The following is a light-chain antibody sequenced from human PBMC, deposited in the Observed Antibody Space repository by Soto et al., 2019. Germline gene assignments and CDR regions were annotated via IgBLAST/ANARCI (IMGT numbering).Light chain of an antibody. CDR1: QSVDNYY. V-gene: IGKV3-20*01. CDR2: DTS. J-gene: IGKJ5*01. CDR3: HQYGYAPPLT. Sequence: ETVLTQSPGTLSLSLGERATLSCRASQSVDNYYVARYQQKPGQAPRRLIYDTSTRATGIPDRFSGSWSGTVFTLTISRLEPADLALYSCHQYGYAPPLTFVPGTRLDIK.